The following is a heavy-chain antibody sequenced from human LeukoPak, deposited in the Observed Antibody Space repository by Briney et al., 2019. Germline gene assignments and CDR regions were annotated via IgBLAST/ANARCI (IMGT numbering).Heavy chain of an antibody. V-gene: IGHV3-20*04. CDR1: GFTCDDYG. J-gene: IGHJ4*02. D-gene: IGHD6-19*01. Sequence: GGSLRLSCAASGFTCDDYGMSWVRQAPGKGLEWVSGINWNGGRTGYADSVKGRLTISRDNAKNSLYLQMNSLRAEDTALYYCAKLAGTGGFDYWGQGTLVTVSS. CDR3: AKLAGTGGFDY. CDR2: INWNGGRT.